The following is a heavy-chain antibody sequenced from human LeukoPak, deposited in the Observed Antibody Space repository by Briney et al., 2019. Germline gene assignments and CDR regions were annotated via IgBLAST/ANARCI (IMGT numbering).Heavy chain of an antibody. V-gene: IGHV1-46*01. CDR1: GYTCTSYY. CDR3: ARELRDSGYDLGHYYYYYGMDV. D-gene: IGHD5-12*01. CDR2: INPSGGST. J-gene: IGHJ6*04. Sequence: ASVKVSCKASGYTCTSYYMHWVRQAPGQGLEWMGIINPSGGSTSYAQKFQGRVTMTRDTSTSTVYMELSSLRSEDTAVYYRARELRDSGYDLGHYYYYYGMDVWGKGTTVTVSS.